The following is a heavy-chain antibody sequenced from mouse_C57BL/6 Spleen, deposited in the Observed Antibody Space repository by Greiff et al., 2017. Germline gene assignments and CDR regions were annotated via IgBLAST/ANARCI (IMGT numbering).Heavy chain of an antibody. CDR1: GYTFTSYW. CDR3: AREESDYYGSSYTWFAY. CDR2: IHPNSGST. Sequence: QVQLKQPGAELVKPGASVKLSCKASGYTFTSYWMHWVKQRPGQGLEWIGMIHPNSGSTNYNEKFKSKATLTVDKSSSTAYMQLSSLTSEDSAVYYCAREESDYYGSSYTWFAYWGQGTLVTVSA. D-gene: IGHD1-1*01. V-gene: IGHV1-64*01. J-gene: IGHJ3*01.